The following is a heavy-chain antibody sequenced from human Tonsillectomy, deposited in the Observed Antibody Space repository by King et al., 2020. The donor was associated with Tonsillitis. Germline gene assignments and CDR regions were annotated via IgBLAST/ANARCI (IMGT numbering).Heavy chain of an antibody. Sequence: VQLVESGGGLVQPGGSLRLSCAASGFAFRSYAMSWVRQAPGKGLEWVSAISGSGGSTYYADSVKGRVTISRDNSKNTLYLQMNSLRAEDTAIYYCARDKYGGDPNDAFDIWGQGTMVPVSS. CDR1: GFAFRSYA. D-gene: IGHD2-21*02. V-gene: IGHV3-23*04. CDR3: ARDKYGGDPNDAFDI. J-gene: IGHJ3*02. CDR2: ISGSGGST.